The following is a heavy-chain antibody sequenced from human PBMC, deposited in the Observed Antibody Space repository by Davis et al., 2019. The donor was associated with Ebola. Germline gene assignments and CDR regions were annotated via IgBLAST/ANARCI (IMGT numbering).Heavy chain of an antibody. CDR1: GYTFTRYW. CDR2: IYPDDSDT. V-gene: IGHV5-51*01. Sequence: GESLKISCKASGYTFTRYWIGWVRQKSGEGLEWMGIIYPDDSDTRYSPSFQGQVTISVDKSIDTAYLQWSSLKASDTATYYCARTTGIGMSYWGQGTLVTVSS. J-gene: IGHJ4*02. D-gene: IGHD1-1*01. CDR3: ARTTGIGMSY.